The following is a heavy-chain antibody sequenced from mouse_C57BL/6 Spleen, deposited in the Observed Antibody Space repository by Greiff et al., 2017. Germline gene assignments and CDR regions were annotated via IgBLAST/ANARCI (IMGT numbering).Heavy chain of an antibody. CDR3: ARGSYGSGCGCAMDY. Sequence: EVQLQQSGPELVKPGASVKISCKASGYTFTDYYMNWVKQSHGKSLEWIGDINPNNGGTSYNQKFKGKVTLTLDKSSSTAYMELRSLTSEESAVYYCARGSYGSGCGCAMDYWGQGTSVTVSS. CDR1: GYTFTDYY. CDR2: INPNNGGT. J-gene: IGHJ4*01. V-gene: IGHV1-26*01. D-gene: IGHD1-1*01.